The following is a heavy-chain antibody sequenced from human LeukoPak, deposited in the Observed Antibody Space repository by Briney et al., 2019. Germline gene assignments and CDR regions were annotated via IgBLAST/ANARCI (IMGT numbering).Heavy chain of an antibody. CDR1: GYTFTGYY. V-gene: IGHV1-2*02. CDR3: ARGGDGYNAFNWFDP. Sequence: ASVKVSCKASGYTFTGYYMHWVRQAPGQGLEWMGWINPNSGGTNYAQKFQGRVTVTRDTSISTAYMELSRLRSDDTAVYYCARGGDGYNAFNWFDPWGQGTLVTVSS. J-gene: IGHJ5*02. CDR2: INPNSGGT. D-gene: IGHD5-24*01.